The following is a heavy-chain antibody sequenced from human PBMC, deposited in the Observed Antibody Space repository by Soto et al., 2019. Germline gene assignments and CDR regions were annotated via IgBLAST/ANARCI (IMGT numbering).Heavy chain of an antibody. CDR1: GYTFSNFC. J-gene: IGHJ4*02. Sequence: PGESLKISCHCSGYTFSNFCIGWVLQLPGKGLEWMGIIYPGDHETRYSPSFHGKVTISADKSINTAYLQWNSLEASDTAFYFCARSPRSSPYFDYWGQGALVTVSS. CDR2: IYPGDHET. D-gene: IGHD6-13*01. CDR3: ARSPRSSPYFDY. V-gene: IGHV5-51*01.